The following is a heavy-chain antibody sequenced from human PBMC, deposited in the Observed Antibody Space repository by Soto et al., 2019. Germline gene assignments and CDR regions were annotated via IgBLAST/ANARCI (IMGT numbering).Heavy chain of an antibody. V-gene: IGHV1-69*13. D-gene: IGHD4-17*01. J-gene: IGHJ6*02. CDR1: GGTFSRYA. CDR2: FIPIYGTR. CDR3: ARAERPYGDYDNYYYAMDV. Sequence: SVKVSCKASGGTFSRYAISWVRRAPGQGLEWIGGFIPIYGTRNYAQKFQGRVTITADESTSTAYMELSSLRSEDTAVYYCARAERPYGDYDNYYYAMDVWDQGTSVT.